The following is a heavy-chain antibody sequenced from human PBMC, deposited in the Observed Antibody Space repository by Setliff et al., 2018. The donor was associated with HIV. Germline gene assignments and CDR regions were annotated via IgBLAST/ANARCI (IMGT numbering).Heavy chain of an antibody. CDR2: IYYSGST. CDR3: ARQGQLGSE. J-gene: IGHJ4*02. Sequence: SETLSLTCTVSGGSIYGSDYYWGWIRQPPGKGLESIGSIYYSGSTYYNPSLKSRVTISVDTSKNQFSLKLSSVTAADTAVYYCARQGQLGSEWGQGTLVTVSS. CDR1: GGSIYGSDYY. D-gene: IGHD1-1*01. V-gene: IGHV4-39*01.